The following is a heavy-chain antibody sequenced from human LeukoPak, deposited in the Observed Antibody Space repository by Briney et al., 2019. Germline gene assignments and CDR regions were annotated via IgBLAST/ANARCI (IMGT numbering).Heavy chain of an antibody. V-gene: IGHV4-34*01. CDR2: INHSGST. CDR1: GGSFSGYY. Sequence: TSETLSLTCAVYGGSFSGYYWSWIRQPPGKGLEWIGEINHSGSTNYNPSLKSRVTISVDTSKNQFSLKLSSVTAADTAVYYCARGSGYCTNGVCYTLYFDYWGQGTLVTVSS. D-gene: IGHD2-8*01. CDR3: ARGSGYCTNGVCYTLYFDY. J-gene: IGHJ4*02.